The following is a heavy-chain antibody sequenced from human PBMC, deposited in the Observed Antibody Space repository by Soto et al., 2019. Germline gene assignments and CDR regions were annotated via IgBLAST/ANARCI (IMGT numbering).Heavy chain of an antibody. V-gene: IGHV5-51*01. J-gene: IGHJ5*02. CDR3: ARALSPYGDYDNWFDP. D-gene: IGHD4-17*01. Sequence: GESLKISCKGSGYSFTSYWIGWVRQMPGRGLEWMGIIYPGDSDTRYSPSFQGQVTISADKSISTAYLQWSSLKASDTAMYYCARALSPYGDYDNWFDPWGQGTLVTVS. CDR2: IYPGDSDT. CDR1: GYSFTSYW.